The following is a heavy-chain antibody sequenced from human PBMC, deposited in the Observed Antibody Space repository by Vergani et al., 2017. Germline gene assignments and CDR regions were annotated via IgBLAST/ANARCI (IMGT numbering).Heavy chain of an antibody. J-gene: IGHJ6*03. V-gene: IGHV1-2*06. CDR2: INPNSGGT. CDR1: GYTFTGYY. D-gene: IGHD2-2*02. CDR3: AREWVVVVPAAIQNYYYMDV. Sequence: QVQLVQSGAEVKKPGASVKVSCKASGYTFTGYYMHWVRQAPGQGLEWMGRINPNSGGTNYAQKFQGRVTMTWDTSISTAYMELSRLRSDDTAVYYCAREWVVVVPAAIQNYYYMDVWGKGTTVTVSS.